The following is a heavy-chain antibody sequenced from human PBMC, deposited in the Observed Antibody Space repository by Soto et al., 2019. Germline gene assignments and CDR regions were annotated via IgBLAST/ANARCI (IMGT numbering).Heavy chain of an antibody. D-gene: IGHD2-2*02. V-gene: IGHV3-21*01. CDR1: GFTFSSYA. Sequence: PGGSLRLSCAASGFTFSSYAMGWVRQAPGKGLEWVSSISSRSDIYYADSVKGRFTISRDNAKNSVSLQMNSLRAEDTAVYYCAREYTAWPLAYGLDVWGQGTTVTVSS. CDR3: AREYTAWPLAYGLDV. J-gene: IGHJ6*02. CDR2: ISSRSDI.